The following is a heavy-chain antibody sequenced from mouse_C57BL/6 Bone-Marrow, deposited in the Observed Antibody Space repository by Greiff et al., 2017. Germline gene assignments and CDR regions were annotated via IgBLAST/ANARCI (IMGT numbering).Heavy chain of an antibody. CDR3: VREGLPWDYAMDY. Sequence: EVKLLESGGGLVQPKGSLKLSCAASGFTFNTYAMHWVRQAPGKGLEWVARIRSKSSNNATYYADSVKDRFTISRDDSQSMLYLQMNNLKTEDTAMYYCVREGLPWDYAMDYWGQGTSVTVSS. V-gene: IGHV10-3*01. J-gene: IGHJ4*01. CDR2: IRSKSSNNAT. D-gene: IGHD5-5*01. CDR1: GFTFNTYA.